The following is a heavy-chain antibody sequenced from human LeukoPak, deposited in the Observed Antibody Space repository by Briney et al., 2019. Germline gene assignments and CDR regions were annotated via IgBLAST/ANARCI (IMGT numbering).Heavy chain of an antibody. D-gene: IGHD3-22*01. CDR2: IDNDGSIT. V-gene: IGHV3-74*01. CDR1: GFTFSAHW. CDR3: TRVKSNYDTSGSEDAFDI. Sequence: GGSLRLSCAASGFTFSAHWMHWVRQTPGKGLVWISRIDNDGSITRYADSVKGRFTISRDNAKNTLYLQMNSLRIDDTGIYYCTRVKSNYDTSGSEDAFDIWGQGTMVTVSS. J-gene: IGHJ3*02.